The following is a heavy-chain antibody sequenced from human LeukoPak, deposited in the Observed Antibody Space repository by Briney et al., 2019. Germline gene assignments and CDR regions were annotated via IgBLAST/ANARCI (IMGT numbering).Heavy chain of an antibody. J-gene: IGHJ5*02. CDR3: ARHPVPAARFTDRFDP. CDR1: GGSFSSTSYY. D-gene: IGHD2-2*01. CDR2: IYYSGST. Sequence: PSETLSLTCTVSGGSFSSTSYYWGRIRQPPGKGLEWIGSIYYSGSTYYNPSLKSRVTISVDTSRNQFSLKLGSVTAADAAVYYCARHPVPAARFTDRFDPWGQGTLVTVSS. V-gene: IGHV4-39*01.